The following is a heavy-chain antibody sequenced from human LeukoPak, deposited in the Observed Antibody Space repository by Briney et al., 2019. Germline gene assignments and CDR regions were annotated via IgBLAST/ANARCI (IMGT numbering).Heavy chain of an antibody. CDR1: GFTFGDHG. CDR3: GRGLTVVGAKYYFDY. Sequence: PGRSLRLSCTASGFTFGDHGLTWVRQAPGKGLEWVGFIRSETYGGTREYAASVKGRFTISRDDSNSIADLQMNSLKTEDTGVYYCGRGLTVVGAKYYFDYWGQGTLVTVSS. J-gene: IGHJ4*02. D-gene: IGHD1-26*01. CDR2: IRSETYGGTR. V-gene: IGHV3-49*04.